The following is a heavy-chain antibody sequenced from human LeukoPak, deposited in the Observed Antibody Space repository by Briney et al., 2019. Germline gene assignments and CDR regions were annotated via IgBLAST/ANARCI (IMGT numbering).Heavy chain of an antibody. Sequence: SQTLSLTCTVSGGSISSGDYYWSWIRQPPGKGLEWIGYIYYSGSTYYNPSLKSRVTISVDTSKNQFSLKLSSVTAADTAVYYCASVTRRKYCSSSSCYDYWGQGTLVTVPS. CDR2: IYYSGST. CDR1: GGSISSGDYY. CDR3: ASVTRRKYCSSSSCYDY. D-gene: IGHD2-2*01. J-gene: IGHJ4*02. V-gene: IGHV4-30-4*01.